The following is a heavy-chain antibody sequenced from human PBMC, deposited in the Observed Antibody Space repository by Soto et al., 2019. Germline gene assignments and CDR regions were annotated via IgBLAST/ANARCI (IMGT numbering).Heavy chain of an antibody. CDR2: ISAYNGNT. V-gene: IGHV1-18*01. J-gene: IGHJ5*02. D-gene: IGHD3-3*01. CDR1: GYTFTSYG. CDR3: ARDPPGYDLEFNSVHNWFDP. Sequence: QVQLVQSGAEVKKPGASVKVSCKASGYTFTSYGISWVRQAPGQGLEWMGWISAYNGNTNYAQKLQGRVNMTTDTSTSTAYMERRSRRADDTAVYYCARDPPGYDLEFNSVHNWFDPWGQGPLVTVSS.